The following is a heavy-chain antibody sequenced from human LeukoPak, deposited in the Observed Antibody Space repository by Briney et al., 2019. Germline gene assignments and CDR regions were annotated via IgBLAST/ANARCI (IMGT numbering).Heavy chain of an antibody. J-gene: IGHJ4*02. CDR2: IYYSGST. Sequence: SETLSLTCTVSGGSISSYYWSWIRQPPGKGLEWIGYIYYSGSTYYNPSLKSRVTISVDTSKNQFSLKLSSVTAADTAVYYCARLSPEGYYFDYWGQGTLVTVSS. V-gene: IGHV4-59*08. CDR1: GGSISSYY. CDR3: ARLSPEGYYFDY.